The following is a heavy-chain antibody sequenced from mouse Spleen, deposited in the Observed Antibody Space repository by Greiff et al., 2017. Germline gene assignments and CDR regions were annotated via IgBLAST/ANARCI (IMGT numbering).Heavy chain of an antibody. Sequence: EVQGVESGGGLVKLGGSLKLSCAASGFTFSSYAMSWVRQTPEKRLEWVATISSGGGNTYYPDSVKGRFTISRDNAKNTLYLQMSSLKSEDTAMYYCARQVYYGLDYWGQGTTLTVSS. CDR1: GFTFSSYA. CDR2: ISSGGGNT. D-gene: IGHD1-1*01. J-gene: IGHJ2*01. V-gene: IGHV5-9-3*01. CDR3: ARQVYYGLDY.